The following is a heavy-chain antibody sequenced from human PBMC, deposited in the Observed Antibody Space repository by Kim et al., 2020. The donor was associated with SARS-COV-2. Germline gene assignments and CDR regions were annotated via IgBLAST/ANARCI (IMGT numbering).Heavy chain of an antibody. J-gene: IGHJ5*02. V-gene: IGHV1-69*13. CDR2: IIPIFGTA. CDR3: ARFGFGESNWFDP. D-gene: IGHD3-10*01. CDR1: GGTFSSYA. Sequence: SVKVSCKASGGTFSSYAISWVRQAPGQGLEWMGGIIPIFGTANYAQKFQGRVTITADESTSTAYMELSSLRSEDTAVYYCARFGFGESNWFDPWGQGTLVTVSS.